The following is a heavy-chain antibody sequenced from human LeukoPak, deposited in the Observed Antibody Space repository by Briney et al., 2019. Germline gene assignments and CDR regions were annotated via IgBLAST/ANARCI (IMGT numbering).Heavy chain of an antibody. J-gene: IGHJ4*02. Sequence: SQTLSLTCAISGFSVSSNSSAWNWLRQSPSRGLEWLGRTYYRSKWYNEYAVSVKSRITINPDTSKNQFSLQLNSVTPEDTAVYYCARLVGGGVDSWGQGTLVTVSS. D-gene: IGHD2-8*02. V-gene: IGHV6-1*01. CDR3: ARLVGGGVDS. CDR1: GFSVSSNSSA. CDR2: TYYRSKWYN.